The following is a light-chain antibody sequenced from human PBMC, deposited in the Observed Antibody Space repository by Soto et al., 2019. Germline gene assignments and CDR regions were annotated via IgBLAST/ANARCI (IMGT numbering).Light chain of an antibody. J-gene: IGKJ2*01. CDR3: QQSYSTPIYT. CDR1: QTVNSY. Sequence: DIQMTQSPSSLSASIGDTVTITCRASQTVNSYLHWYQQKPGEAPKLLIYSASTLQNGVPSRFAGSGSGTHFTLTISSLQPEDFAVYYCQQSYSTPIYTFGQGTWLEIK. CDR2: SAS. V-gene: IGKV1-39*01.